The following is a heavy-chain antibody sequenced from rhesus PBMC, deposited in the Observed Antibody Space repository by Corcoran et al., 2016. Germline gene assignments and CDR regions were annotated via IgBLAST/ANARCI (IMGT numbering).Heavy chain of an antibody. V-gene: IGHV5-20*01. CDR2: IDPSDSES. Sequence: EVQLVQSGAEVKRPGESLKISCRTSGYSFTSYWLSWVRQMSGKGLERMGEIDPSDSESTYNPSYQVQVTMSADKSITTAYLQWSRLKASDTATYYCAKGMGLAAAGPLDYWGQGVLVTVSS. CDR1: GYSFTSYW. J-gene: IGHJ4*01. D-gene: IGHD6-25*01. CDR3: AKGMGLAAAGPLDY.